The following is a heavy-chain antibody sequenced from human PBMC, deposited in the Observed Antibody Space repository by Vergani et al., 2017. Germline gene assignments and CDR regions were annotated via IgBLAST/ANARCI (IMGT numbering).Heavy chain of an antibody. J-gene: IGHJ4*02. Sequence: QVQLVQSGAEVKKPGASVKVSCKASGYTFTSYYMHWVRQAPGQGLEWKGIINPSGGSTSYAQKFQSRVTMTRDTSTSTVYMELSSMRSEDTAVYYCARSRYCSSTSCSYFDYWGQGTLDTVSS. CDR1: GYTFTSYY. CDR2: INPSGGST. CDR3: ARSRYCSSTSCSYFDY. V-gene: IGHV1-46*03. D-gene: IGHD2-2*01.